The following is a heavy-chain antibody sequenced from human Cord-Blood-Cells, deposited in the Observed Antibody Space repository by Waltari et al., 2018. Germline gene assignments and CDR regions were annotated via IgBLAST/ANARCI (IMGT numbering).Heavy chain of an antibody. V-gene: IGHV1-2*02. Sequence: QVQLVQSGAEVKKPGASVKVSCKASGYTFTGSYMHWVQQAPGQGLEWMGWINPNSGGTNYAQKFQGRVTMTRDTSISTAYMELSRLRSDDTAVYYCARFMTTVVTDAFDIWGQGTMVTVSS. CDR1: GYTFTGSY. CDR2: INPNSGGT. J-gene: IGHJ3*02. D-gene: IGHD4-17*01. CDR3: ARFMTTVVTDAFDI.